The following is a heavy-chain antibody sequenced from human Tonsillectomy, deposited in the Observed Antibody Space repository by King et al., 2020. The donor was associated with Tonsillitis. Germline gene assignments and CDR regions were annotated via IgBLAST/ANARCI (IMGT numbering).Heavy chain of an antibody. CDR3: ARISAAGWVYYGMDV. V-gene: IGHV2-26*01. CDR1: GFSLSNARLG. CDR2: IFSNDEK. J-gene: IGHJ6*02. D-gene: IGHD6-13*01. Sequence: TLKESGPALVKPPETLTLTCTVSGFSLSNARLGVSWIRQPPGKALEWLAFIFSNDEKSYSTSLKSRLTISKDTSKSQVVLTMTNVDPVDTATYYCARISAAGWVYYGMDVWGQGTTVTVSS.